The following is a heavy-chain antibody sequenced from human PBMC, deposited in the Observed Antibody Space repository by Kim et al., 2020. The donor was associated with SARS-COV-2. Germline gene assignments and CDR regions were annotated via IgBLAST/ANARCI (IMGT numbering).Heavy chain of an antibody. CDR1: GGTFSSYA. CDR2: IIPIFGTA. CDR3: ATNPNPRCGSCQP. J-gene: IGHJ4*02. D-gene: IGHD2-15*01. Sequence: SVKVSCKASGGTFSSYAISWVRQAPGQGLEWMGGIIPIFGTANYAQKFQGRVTITADESTSTAYMELSSLRSEDTAVYYCATNPNPRCGSCQPWGQGTLVTVSS. V-gene: IGHV1-69*13.